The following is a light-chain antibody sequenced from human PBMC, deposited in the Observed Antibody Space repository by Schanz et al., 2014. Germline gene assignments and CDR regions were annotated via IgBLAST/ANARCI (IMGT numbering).Light chain of an antibody. Sequence: GERATLSCKTSQSVPTNLAWYQQKSGKPPKLLIHDVSSLESGVPSRFSGSGSGREFTLTISSLQPDDFATYYCQQYNILYTFGQGTKLEIK. J-gene: IGKJ2*01. V-gene: IGKV1-5*01. CDR2: DVS. CDR1: QSVPTN. CDR3: QQYNILYT.